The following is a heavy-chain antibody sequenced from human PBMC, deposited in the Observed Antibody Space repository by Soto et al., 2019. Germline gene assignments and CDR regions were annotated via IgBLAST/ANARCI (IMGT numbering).Heavy chain of an antibody. J-gene: IGHJ6*02. Sequence: PGGSLRLSCAASGFTFSTYAMNWVRQAPGKGLEWVSAISGGGGSTYYADSVKGRVTISRDNSKNTLYLQMNSLRAEDTAVYYCAKVSLGALTFTDYYYCGLDVWGQGTTVTVSS. D-gene: IGHD1-26*01. CDR1: GFTFSTYA. V-gene: IGHV3-23*01. CDR2: ISGGGGST. CDR3: AKVSLGALTFTDYYYCGLDV.